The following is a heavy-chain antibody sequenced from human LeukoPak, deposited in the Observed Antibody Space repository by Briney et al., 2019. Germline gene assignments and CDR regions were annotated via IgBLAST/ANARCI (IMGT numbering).Heavy chain of an antibody. Sequence: SETLSLTCAVSGGSIRSYYWSWIRQPPGKGLEWIGYIYYSGSTNYNPSLKSRVTMSVDTSKNQFSLKMTSVTAADTAVYYCAGLWFGESGYYYGMDVWGQGTTVTVSS. J-gene: IGHJ6*02. CDR1: GGSIRSYY. V-gene: IGHV4-59*08. D-gene: IGHD3-10*01. CDR2: IYYSGST. CDR3: AGLWFGESGYYYGMDV.